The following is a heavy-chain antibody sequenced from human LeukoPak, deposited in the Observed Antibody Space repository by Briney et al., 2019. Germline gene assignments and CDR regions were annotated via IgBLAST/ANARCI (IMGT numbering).Heavy chain of an antibody. Sequence: GGSLRLSCAASGFTFSSYAMTWVRQAPGKGLEWVSYISSSSSTIYYADSVKGRFTISRDNAKKSLYLQMNSLRAEDTAVYYCARPSRGFFDYWGQGTLVTVSS. D-gene: IGHD3-10*01. CDR3: ARPSRGFFDY. J-gene: IGHJ4*02. CDR2: ISSSSSTI. V-gene: IGHV3-48*01. CDR1: GFTFSSYA.